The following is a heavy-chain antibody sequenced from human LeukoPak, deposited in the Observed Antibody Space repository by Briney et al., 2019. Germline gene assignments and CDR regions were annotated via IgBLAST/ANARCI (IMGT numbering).Heavy chain of an antibody. CDR3: ARDGGSSRCFDY. J-gene: IGHJ4*02. CDR1: GGSISSGDYY. V-gene: IGHV4-30-4*08. CDR2: IYYSGST. D-gene: IGHD6-6*01. Sequence: SETLSLTCTVSGGSISSGDYYWSWIRQPPGKGLEWIGYIYYSGSTYYNPSLKSRVTISVDTSKNQFSLKLSSVTAADTAVYYCARDGGSSRCFDYWGQGTLVTVSS.